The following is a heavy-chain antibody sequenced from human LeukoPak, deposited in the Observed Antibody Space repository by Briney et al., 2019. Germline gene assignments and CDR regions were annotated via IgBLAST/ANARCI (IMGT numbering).Heavy chain of an antibody. CDR3: ARRDYGGKHFDY. D-gene: IGHD4-23*01. J-gene: IGHJ4*02. Sequence: GASLQISSKGSGDIFTSYWIAWWRRLPGKGLEWMGIIYPGDSDTRYSPSFQGQVTISADKSISTAYLQWSSLKASDTAMYYCARRDYGGKHFDYWGQGTLVTVSS. CDR1: GDIFTSYW. V-gene: IGHV5-51*01. CDR2: IYPGDSDT.